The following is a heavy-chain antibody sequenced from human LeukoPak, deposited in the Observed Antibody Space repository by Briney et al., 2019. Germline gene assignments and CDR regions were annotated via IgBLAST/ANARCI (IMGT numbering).Heavy chain of an antibody. CDR1: GFTFSSYA. J-gene: IGHJ4*02. D-gene: IGHD3-10*01. CDR3: AKDLSYYGSGSTFDY. V-gene: IGHV3-23*01. CDR2: ISGSGGST. Sequence: PGGSLRLSXAASGFTFSSYAMSWVRQAPGKGLEWVSAISGSGGSTYYADSVKGRFTISRDNSKNTLYLQMNSLRAEDAAVYYCAKDLSYYGSGSTFDYWGQGTLVTVSS.